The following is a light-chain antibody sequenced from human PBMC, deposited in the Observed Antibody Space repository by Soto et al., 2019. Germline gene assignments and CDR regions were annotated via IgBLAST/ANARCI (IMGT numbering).Light chain of an antibody. CDR3: QQLNSHPFT. CDR2: AAS. V-gene: IGKV1-9*01. Sequence: DIQLTQSPSFLSASVGDRVTITCRASQGITSYLAWYQQKPGKAPKLLIYAASTLQSGVPSRFSGSGSKTEFTLTISSLQPEDFATYYWQQLNSHPFTFGPGTKVDIK. CDR1: QGITSY. J-gene: IGKJ3*01.